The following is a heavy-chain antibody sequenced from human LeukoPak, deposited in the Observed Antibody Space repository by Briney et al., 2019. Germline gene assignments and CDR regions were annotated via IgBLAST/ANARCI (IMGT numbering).Heavy chain of an antibody. J-gene: IGHJ4*02. CDR3: ARAGAVAGTPGY. V-gene: IGHV1-2*06. Sequence: ASVKVSCKASGYTFTGYYMHWVRQAPGQGLEWMGRINPNSGGTNYAQKFQGRVTMTRDTSISTAYMELSSLRSEDTAVYYCARAGAVAGTPGYWGQGTLVTVSS. CDR1: GYTFTGYY. CDR2: INPNSGGT. D-gene: IGHD6-19*01.